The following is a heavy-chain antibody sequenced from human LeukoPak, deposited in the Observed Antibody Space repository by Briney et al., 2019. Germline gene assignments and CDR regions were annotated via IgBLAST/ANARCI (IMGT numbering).Heavy chain of an antibody. V-gene: IGHV1-69*05. CDR3: ARDDFWSGRDY. CDR1: GGTLSSYA. Sequence: SVKVSCKASGGTLSSYAISWVRQAPGQGLEWMGRIIPIFGTANYAQKFQGRVTIITDESTSTAYMELSSLRSEDTAVYYCARDDFWSGRDYWGQGTLVTVSS. CDR2: IIPIFGTA. D-gene: IGHD3-3*01. J-gene: IGHJ4*02.